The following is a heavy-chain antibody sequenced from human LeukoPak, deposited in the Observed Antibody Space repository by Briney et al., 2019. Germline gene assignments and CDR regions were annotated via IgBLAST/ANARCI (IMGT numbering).Heavy chain of an antibody. CDR3: AKGDVVTAIFPLDY. CDR1: GFTFSSYA. D-gene: IGHD5-12*01. Sequence: PGGSLRLSRAASGFTFSSYAMSWVRQAPGEGLEWVSGISGSGGTTYYADSVQGRFTISRDNSKKTLFLQMSSLRAEDTAVYYCAKGDVVTAIFPLDYWGQGTLVIVSS. J-gene: IGHJ4*02. V-gene: IGHV3-23*01. CDR2: ISGSGGTT.